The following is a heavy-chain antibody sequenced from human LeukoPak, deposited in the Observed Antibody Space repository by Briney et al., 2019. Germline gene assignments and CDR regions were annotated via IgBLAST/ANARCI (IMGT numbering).Heavy chain of an antibody. D-gene: IGHD4-23*01. CDR2: INSGSSTI. J-gene: IGHJ4*02. V-gene: IGHV3-48*01. CDR3: ARTRSKVGTPTFDY. Sequence: GGSLRLSCAASGXTFSDYSMNWVRQAPGKGLEWVSYINSGSSTIYYVDSVEGRFTISRDNAKNSLYLQMNSLRGEDTAVYHCARTRSKVGTPTFDYWGQGTLVTVSS. CDR1: GXTFSDYS.